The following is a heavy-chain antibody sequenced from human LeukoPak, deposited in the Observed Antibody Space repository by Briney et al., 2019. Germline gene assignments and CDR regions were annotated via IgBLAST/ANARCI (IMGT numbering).Heavy chain of an antibody. CDR3: ARVDSSGHYYLDY. Sequence: SETLSLTCTVSGVSISSYYWSWIRQPPGKGLEWIGYIYYSGSTSYNPSLKSRVTISVDTSKNQFSLKLSSVTAADTAVYYCARVDSSGHYYLDYWGQGTLVTVSS. J-gene: IGHJ4*02. CDR2: IYYSGST. D-gene: IGHD3-22*01. V-gene: IGHV4-59*01. CDR1: GVSISSYY.